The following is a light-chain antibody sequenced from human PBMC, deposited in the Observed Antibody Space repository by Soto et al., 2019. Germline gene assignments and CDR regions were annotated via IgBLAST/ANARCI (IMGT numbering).Light chain of an antibody. CDR1: NSDVGGYDY. Sequence: QSVLTQPASVSGSPGQSITISCTGTNSDVGGYDYVSWYQQHPDKAPKLMIYEVSNRPSGVSNRFSGSKSGNTASLTISGLQAEDEADYYCSSYTSSTLYVFGTGTKVTVL. CDR3: SSYTSSTLYV. V-gene: IGLV2-14*01. J-gene: IGLJ1*01. CDR2: EVS.